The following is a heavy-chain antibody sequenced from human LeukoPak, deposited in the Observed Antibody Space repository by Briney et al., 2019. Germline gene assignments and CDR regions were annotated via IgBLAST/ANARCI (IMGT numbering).Heavy chain of an antibody. CDR3: ARLRPLLDQLLYFAFDS. D-gene: IGHD2-2*02. CDR2: IHYSGNT. Sequence: PSETLSLTCSVSNASISSHFWTWVRLPPGKGLEWIGHIHYSGNTNYNPSLKSRVTLSLDTSKNQFSLELTSVTAADTAIFYCARLRPLLDQLLYFAFDSWGQGTLVTVSS. J-gene: IGHJ5*01. CDR1: NASISSHF. V-gene: IGHV4-59*11.